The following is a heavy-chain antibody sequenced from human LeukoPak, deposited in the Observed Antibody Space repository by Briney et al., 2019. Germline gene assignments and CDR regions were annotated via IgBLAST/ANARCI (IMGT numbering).Heavy chain of an antibody. J-gene: IGHJ4*02. Sequence: SETLSLTCSVSGGSISSSDYFWGWIRQPPGKGLEWIGSVFYSGSTYYNPSLKSRVTMSVDTSKNQFSLNLSSVTAADTAVYYCARHGGDYNNYLAYWGQGTLVTVSS. D-gene: IGHD2-21*01. CDR2: VFYSGST. CDR1: GGSISSSDYF. CDR3: ARHGGDYNNYLAY. V-gene: IGHV4-39*01.